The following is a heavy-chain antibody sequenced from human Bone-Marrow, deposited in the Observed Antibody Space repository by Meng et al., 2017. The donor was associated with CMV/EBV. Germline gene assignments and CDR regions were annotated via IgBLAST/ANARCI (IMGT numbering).Heavy chain of an antibody. D-gene: IGHD3-3*01. Sequence: ASVKVSCKASGYTFTGYYMHWVRQAPGQGLEWMGWINPNSGGTNYAQKFQGRVTMTRDTSISTAYMELSRLRSDDTAVYYCARDVGDFWSGYLEPLRYGMDVWGQGTTVTGYS. CDR3: ARDVGDFWSGYLEPLRYGMDV. CDR1: GYTFTGYY. J-gene: IGHJ6*01. CDR2: INPNSGGT. V-gene: IGHV1-2*02.